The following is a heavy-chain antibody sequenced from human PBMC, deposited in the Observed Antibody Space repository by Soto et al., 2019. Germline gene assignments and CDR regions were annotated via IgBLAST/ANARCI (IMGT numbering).Heavy chain of an antibody. V-gene: IGHV4-61*01. CDR1: GGSVSSGSYY. J-gene: IGHJ6*02. CDR2: IYYSGST. D-gene: IGHD1-1*01. CDR3: ARGSTGMATTLYYYYYGMDV. Sequence: PSETLSLTCTVSGGSVSSGSYYWSWIRQPPGKGLEWIGYIYYSGSTNYNPSLKSRVTISVDTSKNQFSLKLSSVTAADTAVYYCARGSTGMATTLYYYYYGMDVWGQGTTVTAP.